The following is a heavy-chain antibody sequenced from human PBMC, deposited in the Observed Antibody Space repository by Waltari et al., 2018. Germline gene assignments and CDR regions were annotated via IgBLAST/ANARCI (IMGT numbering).Heavy chain of an antibody. V-gene: IGHV3-53*01. Sequence: EVQLVESGGGLVHPGGSLRLSCAASGFTVTGKFMAWGRRTPGKGLEYISGIYSDGRTFFPDSVKGRFTISRDNSKNTLDLQINRVRADDTAVYYCAGRPPQVNYFDHRGLGTLVTVSS. CDR2: IYSDGRT. J-gene: IGHJ4*02. CDR1: GFTVTGKF. CDR3: AGRPPQVNYFDH.